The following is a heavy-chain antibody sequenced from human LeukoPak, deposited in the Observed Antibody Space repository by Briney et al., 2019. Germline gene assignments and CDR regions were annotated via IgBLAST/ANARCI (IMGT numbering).Heavy chain of an antibody. CDR3: ATEARGYCYY. CDR2: FDPEDGEI. V-gene: IGHV1-24*01. CDR1: GYTLIELS. J-gene: IGHJ4*02. Sequence: ASVKVSCKVSGYTLIELSIHWVRQAPGKGPEWMGGFDPEDGEIIYAQKFQGRVTMTEDRSTDTAYMELRSLRSEDTSVYYCATEARGYCYYWGQGTLVTVSS.